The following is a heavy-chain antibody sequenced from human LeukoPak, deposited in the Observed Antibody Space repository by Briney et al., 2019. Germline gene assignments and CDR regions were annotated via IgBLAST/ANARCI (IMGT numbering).Heavy chain of an antibody. J-gene: IGHJ5*01. CDR1: GFTSSSYW. CDR2: IKQDGSEK. Sequence: GGSLRLSCAASGFTSSSYWMSWVRQAPGKGLEWVANIKQDGSEKYYVDSVKGRFTISRDNAKNSLYLQMNSLRVEDTAVYYCARGAGYCSSTGCYGSDWLDSWGQGALVTVSS. V-gene: IGHV3-7*05. D-gene: IGHD2-2*01. CDR3: ARGAGYCSSTGCYGSDWLDS.